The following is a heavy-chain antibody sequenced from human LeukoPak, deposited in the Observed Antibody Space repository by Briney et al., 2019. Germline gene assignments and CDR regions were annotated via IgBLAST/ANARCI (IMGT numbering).Heavy chain of an antibody. J-gene: IGHJ5*02. Sequence: EASVKVSCKGCGYIFPSYGISWVRQAPGQGLEWMGWISVYNGNTNYPQRLQGRVTMTTDTYTTTAYIELRSLGTDDTAVYCRGSDINGYYYDSHGYYPTDLWGQGTLVNVSS. D-gene: IGHD3-22*01. CDR3: GSDINGYYYDSHGYYPTDL. V-gene: IGHV1-18*01. CDR1: GYIFPSYG. CDR2: ISVYNGNT.